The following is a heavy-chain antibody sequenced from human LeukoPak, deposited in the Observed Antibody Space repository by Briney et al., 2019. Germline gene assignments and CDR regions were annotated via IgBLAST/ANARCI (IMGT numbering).Heavy chain of an antibody. CDR3: ARAFNYRAVDY. J-gene: IGHJ4*02. CDR2: IYYSGST. CDR1: GGSISSYY. Sequence: PSETLSLTCTVSGGSISSYYWSWIRQPPGKGLEWIGYIYYSGSTNYNPSLKSRVTISVDTSKNQFSLKLSSVTAADTAVYYCARAFNYRAVDYWGQGTLVTVSS. V-gene: IGHV4-59*01. D-gene: IGHD4-11*01.